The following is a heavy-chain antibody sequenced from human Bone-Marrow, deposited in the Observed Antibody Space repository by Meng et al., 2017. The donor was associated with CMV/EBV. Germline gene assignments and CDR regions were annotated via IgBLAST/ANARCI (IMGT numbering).Heavy chain of an antibody. J-gene: IGHJ6*02. D-gene: IGHD2-21*01. V-gene: IGHV1-2*02. CDR3: ARALVVVSGGMDV. CDR1: GYTFTSYD. CDR2: INPNSGGT. Sequence: ASVKVSCKASGYTFTSYDINWVRQATGQGLEWMGWINPNSGGTNYAQKFQGRVTMTRDTSISTAYMELSRLRSDDTAVYYCARALVVVSGGMDVWGQGTTVTVSS.